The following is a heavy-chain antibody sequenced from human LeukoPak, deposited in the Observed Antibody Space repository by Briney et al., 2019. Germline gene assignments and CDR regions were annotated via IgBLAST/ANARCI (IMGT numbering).Heavy chain of an antibody. CDR3: ARVSPHRKMSYGNQNWFDT. Sequence: ASVKISCKASGYTFNNYNIHWLRQAPGQGLEWMGIVNPGGDSTNYAQDFQGRLTLTGDTSTSTAHMELRSLRSDDTAVYYCARVSPHRKMSYGNQNWFDTWGQGTLVTVSS. V-gene: IGHV1-46*02. CDR1: GYTFNNYN. CDR2: VNPGGDST. D-gene: IGHD3-16*01. J-gene: IGHJ5*02.